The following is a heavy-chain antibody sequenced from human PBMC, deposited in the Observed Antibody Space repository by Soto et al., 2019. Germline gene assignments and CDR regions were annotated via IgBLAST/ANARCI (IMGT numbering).Heavy chain of an antibody. Sequence: EVQLVESGGGLVQPGGSLRLSCAASGFTFSSYEMNWVRQAPGKGLEWVSYISSSGSTIYYADSVKGRFTISRDNAKNSLYLQMNSLRAEDTAVYYCPRWGCSGGSCYLVYYYYGMDVWGQGTTVTVSS. CDR3: PRWGCSGGSCYLVYYYYGMDV. CDR1: GFTFSSYE. J-gene: IGHJ6*02. CDR2: ISSSGSTI. V-gene: IGHV3-48*03. D-gene: IGHD2-15*01.